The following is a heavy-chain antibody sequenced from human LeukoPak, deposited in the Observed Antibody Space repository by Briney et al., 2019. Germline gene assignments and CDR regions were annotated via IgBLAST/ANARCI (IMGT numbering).Heavy chain of an antibody. J-gene: IGHJ5*02. Sequence: SETLSLTCAVSGGSISSSNWWSWVRQPPGKGLEWIGEIYHSGSTNYNPSLKSRVTISVDKSKNQFSLKLSSVTAADTAVYYCARTTCDSTSCYTPTYNWFDPWGQGTLVTVSS. V-gene: IGHV4-4*02. D-gene: IGHD2-2*02. CDR2: IYHSGST. CDR3: ARTTCDSTSCYTPTYNWFDP. CDR1: GGSISSSNW.